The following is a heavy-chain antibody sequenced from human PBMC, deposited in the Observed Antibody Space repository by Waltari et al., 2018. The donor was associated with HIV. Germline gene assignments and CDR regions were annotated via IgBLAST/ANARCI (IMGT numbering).Heavy chain of an antibody. D-gene: IGHD3-22*01. CDR3: AKGPNYYDSSGWGWFDP. J-gene: IGHJ5*02. CDR2: ISYDGSNK. V-gene: IGHV3-30*18. CDR1: GFTFSSYG. Sequence: QVQLVESGGGVVQPGRSLRLSCAASGFTFSSYGMHWVRQAPGKGLEWVAVISYDGSNKYYADSVKGRFTISRDNSKNTLYLQMNSLRAEDTAVYYCAKGPNYYDSSGWGWFDPWGQGTLVTVSS.